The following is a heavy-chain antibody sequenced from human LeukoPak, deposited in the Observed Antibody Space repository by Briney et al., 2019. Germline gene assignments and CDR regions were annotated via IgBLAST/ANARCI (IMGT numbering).Heavy chain of an antibody. Sequence: GGSLRLSCAASGFTFRNYVIHWVRQAPGKGLEWVAVTSSDLNVKLYADSVKGRFTISRDNAKNSLYLQMNSLRAEDTAVYYCARDPWAGGRNWGQGTLVTVSS. J-gene: IGHJ4*02. D-gene: IGHD6-25*01. V-gene: IGHV3-30-3*01. CDR3: ARDPWAGGRN. CDR2: TSSDLNVK. CDR1: GFTFRNYV.